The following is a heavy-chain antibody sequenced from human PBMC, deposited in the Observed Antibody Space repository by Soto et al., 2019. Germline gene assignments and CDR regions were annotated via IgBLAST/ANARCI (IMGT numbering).Heavy chain of an antibody. CDR2: IYYSGST. V-gene: IGHV4-39*01. J-gene: IGHJ5*02. D-gene: IGHD3-10*01. Sequence: SETLSLTCTVSGGSISSSSYYWGWIRQPPGKGLEWIGSIYYSGSTYYNPSLKSRVTISVDTSKNQFSLKLSSVTAADTAVYYCERHVITMVRGNWFDPWGQGTLVTVSS. CDR1: GGSISSSSYY. CDR3: ERHVITMVRGNWFDP.